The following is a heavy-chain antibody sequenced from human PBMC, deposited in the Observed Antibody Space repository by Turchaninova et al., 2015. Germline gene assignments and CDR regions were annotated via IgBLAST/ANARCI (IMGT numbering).Heavy chain of an antibody. CDR1: GFSTSKAKRG. J-gene: IGHJ6*02. D-gene: IGHD5/OR15-5a*01. V-gene: IGHV2-26*01. CDR3: ARMPSSTIQDYYYGLDV. CDR2: TFSNDQT. Sequence: QVTLKESGPVLVKPTDTLTLPCTVSGFSTSKAKRGVNRSRQPPGKALDGLEHTFSNDQTSYSDSLESRLTISKDTSKSQGVLTMTNRDPVDAGTYYCARMPSSTIQDYYYGLDVWGQGTTVTVSS.